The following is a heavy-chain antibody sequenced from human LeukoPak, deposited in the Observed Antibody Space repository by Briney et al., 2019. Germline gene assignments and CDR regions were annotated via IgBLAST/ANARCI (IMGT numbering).Heavy chain of an antibody. CDR1: GFTFTSYG. V-gene: IGHV3-23*01. CDR3: AKGQVSATLVRFDY. Sequence: GGSLRLSCVASGFTFTSYGMSWVRRAPGKGLEWVSTMSGSGGSTYNADSVKGRFTISRDNSKNTLYLQMNSLRAEDTAVYYCAKGQVSATLVRFDYWGQGTLVTVSS. J-gene: IGHJ4*02. CDR2: MSGSGGST. D-gene: IGHD2-21*02.